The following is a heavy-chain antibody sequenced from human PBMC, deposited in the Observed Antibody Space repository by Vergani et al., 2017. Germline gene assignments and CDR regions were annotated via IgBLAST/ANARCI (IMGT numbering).Heavy chain of an antibody. CDR1: GGTFSSYA. V-gene: IGHV1-69*01. CDR2: IIPIFGTA. J-gene: IGHJ6*03. Sequence: QVQLVQSGAEVKKPGSSVKVSCKASGGTFSSYAISWVRQAPGQGLEWMGGIIPIFGTANYAQKFQGRVTITADDSTSTAYMELSSLRSEDTAVYYCARDRAYYGGNRRIGYYYYVDVWGKGTTVTVS. D-gene: IGHD4-23*01. CDR3: ARDRAYYGGNRRIGYYYYVDV.